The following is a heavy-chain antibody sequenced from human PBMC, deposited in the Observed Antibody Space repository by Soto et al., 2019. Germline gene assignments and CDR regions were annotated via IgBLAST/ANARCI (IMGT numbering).Heavy chain of an antibody. Sequence: QVKLVQSGGDVRKPGASVKVSCKASGYIFINYDITWVRQAPGKGLEWMGSISPYNGNTKSSQKLQDRLTMTTDTSTTTAYMELRGLTSDDTAVYFCARDSDGSFDPWGQGTLVTVSS. J-gene: IGHJ5*02. CDR3: ARDSDGSFDP. V-gene: IGHV1-18*01. CDR2: ISPYNGNT. CDR1: GYIFINYD.